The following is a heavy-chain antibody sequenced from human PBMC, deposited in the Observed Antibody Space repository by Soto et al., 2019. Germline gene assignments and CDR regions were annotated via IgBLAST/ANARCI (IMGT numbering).Heavy chain of an antibody. CDR3: AHKGGGDRILDY. J-gene: IGHJ4*02. V-gene: IGHV2-5*02. CDR1: GFSLSTRGVG. D-gene: IGHD3-16*01. CDR2: IYWDGYK. Sequence: QITLKESGPTLVKPTQTLTLTCTFSGFSLSTRGVGVGWIRQPPGKALEWLALIYWDGYKHYSPSLESRLTTPKHPSKNQVVLTMTNMAPVDTATYYCAHKGGGDRILDYWGQGTLVTVSS.